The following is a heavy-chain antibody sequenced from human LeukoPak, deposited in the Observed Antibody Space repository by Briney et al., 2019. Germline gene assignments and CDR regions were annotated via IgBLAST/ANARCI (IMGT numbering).Heavy chain of an antibody. CDR1: GGSISSGSYY. J-gene: IGHJ3*02. CDR2: IYTSGST. CDR3: ARHASVIAIREAFDI. Sequence: PSETLSLTCTVSGGSISSGSYYWSWIRQPAGKGLEWIGRIYTSGSTNYNPSLKSRVTISVDTSKNQFSLKLSSVTAADTAVYYCARHASVIAIREAFDIWGQGTMVTVSS. V-gene: IGHV4-61*02. D-gene: IGHD2-21*01.